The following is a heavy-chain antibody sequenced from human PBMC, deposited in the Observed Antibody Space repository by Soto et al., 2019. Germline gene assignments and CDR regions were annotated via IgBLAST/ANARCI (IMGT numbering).Heavy chain of an antibody. Sequence: GGSLRLSCAASGFTFSSYWMSWVRQAPGKGLEWVANIKQDGSEKYYVDSVKGRFTISRDNAKNSLYLQMNSLRAEDTAVYYCARIIVVVVAETGYFQHRAQGTPVTGSS. J-gene: IGHJ1*01. D-gene: IGHD2-15*01. CDR3: ARIIVVVVAETGYFQH. CDR1: GFTFSSYW. V-gene: IGHV3-7*01. CDR2: IKQDGSEK.